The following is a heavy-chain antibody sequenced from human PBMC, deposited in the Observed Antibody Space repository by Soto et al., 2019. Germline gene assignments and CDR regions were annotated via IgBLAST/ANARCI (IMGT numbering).Heavy chain of an antibody. V-gene: IGHV3-23*01. CDR3: AKPRDIVATGGLCRGFDY. CDR2: ISGSGGST. CDR1: GFTFSSYA. Sequence: EVRLLESGGGLVQPGGSLRLSCAASGFTFSSYAMSWVRQAPGKGLEWVSAISGSGGSTYYADSVKGRFTISRDNSKNTLYVQMNSLGAEDTAVYYCAKPRDIVATGGLCRGFDYWGQGTLVTVSS. D-gene: IGHD5-12*01. J-gene: IGHJ4*02.